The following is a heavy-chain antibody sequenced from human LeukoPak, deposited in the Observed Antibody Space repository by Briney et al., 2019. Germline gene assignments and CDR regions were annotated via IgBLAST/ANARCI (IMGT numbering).Heavy chain of an antibody. D-gene: IGHD5-12*01. CDR3: ARMMDIVATIGFDP. J-gene: IGHJ5*02. V-gene: IGHV4-59*01. CDR1: GGSISSYY. CDR2: IYYSGST. Sequence: SETLSLTCTVPGGSISSYYWSWIRQPPGKGLEWIGYIYYSGSTNYNPSLKSRVTISVDTSKNQFSLKLSSVTAADTAVYYCARMMDIVATIGFDPWGQGTLVTVSS.